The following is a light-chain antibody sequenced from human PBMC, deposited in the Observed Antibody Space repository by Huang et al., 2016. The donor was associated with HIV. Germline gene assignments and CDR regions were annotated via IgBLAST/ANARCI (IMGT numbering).Light chain of an antibody. J-gene: IGKJ4*01. Sequence: DIQMTQSPSSVSASVGDRVTITCRASQGISTWLVWYQQKPGRAPKFLIYGASELQPWVPSRFSGSGSWTDFTLTISSLQPEDFATYYCQQAHTFPLTFGGGTKVEMK. CDR2: GAS. V-gene: IGKV1D-12*01. CDR1: QGISTW. CDR3: QQAHTFPLT.